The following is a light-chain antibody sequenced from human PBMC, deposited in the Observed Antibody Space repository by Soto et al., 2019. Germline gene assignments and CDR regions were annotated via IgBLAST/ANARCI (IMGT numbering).Light chain of an antibody. CDR3: QQYGSSPSWT. Sequence: EIVLTQSPGTLSLSPGERAILSCRASQSVSSSYLACYQQKPGQAPRLLIYGASSRATGIPDRFSGSGSGTDFTLTISRLEPEDFAVYYCQQYGSSPSWTFGQGTKVEIK. CDR1: QSVSSSY. J-gene: IGKJ1*01. V-gene: IGKV3-20*01. CDR2: GAS.